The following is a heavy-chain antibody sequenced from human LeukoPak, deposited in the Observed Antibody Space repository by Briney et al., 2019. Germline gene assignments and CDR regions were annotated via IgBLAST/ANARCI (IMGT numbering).Heavy chain of an antibody. Sequence: KPSETLSLTCTVSGASISSHYWGWIRQPPGKGLEWIGYIYYSGSTNYNPSLKSRVTMSVDTSKNQFSLKLSSVTAADTAVYYCARELSYSSSRYAMDVWGQGTTVTVSS. J-gene: IGHJ6*02. D-gene: IGHD6-13*01. CDR1: GASISSHY. CDR2: IYYSGST. CDR3: ARELSYSSSRYAMDV. V-gene: IGHV4-59*08.